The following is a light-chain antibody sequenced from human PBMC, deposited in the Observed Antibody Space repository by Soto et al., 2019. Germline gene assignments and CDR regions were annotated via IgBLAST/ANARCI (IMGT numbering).Light chain of an antibody. Sequence: SLSPGETATLSCRASQSLSSSYLAWYQQRPGQAPRLLIYGASSRATGIPDRFSGSGSGTDFTLTISRLDPENFAVYYCQQYGGSLTFGQGTRLEIE. V-gene: IGKV3-20*01. CDR3: QQYGGSLT. J-gene: IGKJ5*01. CDR2: GAS. CDR1: QSLSSSY.